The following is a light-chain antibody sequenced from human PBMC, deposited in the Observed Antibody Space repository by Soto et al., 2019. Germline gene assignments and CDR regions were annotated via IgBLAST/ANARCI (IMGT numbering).Light chain of an antibody. Sequence: QSVLTQPASVSGSPGQSITISCTGTSSDVGGYNYVSWYQLHPGKVPKLMICDVSYRPSGVSNRFSGSKSVNTASLTISGLQAEDEADYYCSSYTSSSTLVFGGGTKLTVL. CDR1: SSDVGGYNY. J-gene: IGLJ2*01. V-gene: IGLV2-14*03. CDR3: SSYTSSSTLV. CDR2: DVS.